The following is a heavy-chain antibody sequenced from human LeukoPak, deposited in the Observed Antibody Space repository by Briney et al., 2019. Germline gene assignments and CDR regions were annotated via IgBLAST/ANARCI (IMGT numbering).Heavy chain of an antibody. CDR1: GGTFSSYA. CDR3: ARRGYSYGYGPPDY. J-gene: IGHJ4*02. D-gene: IGHD5-18*01. V-gene: IGHV1-69*04. CDR2: IIPILGIA. Sequence: GASVKVSCKASGGTFSSYAISWVRQAPGQGLEWMGRIIPILGIANYAQKFQGRVTITADKSTSTAYMELSSLRSEDTAVYYCARRGYSYGYGPPDYWGQGTLVTVSS.